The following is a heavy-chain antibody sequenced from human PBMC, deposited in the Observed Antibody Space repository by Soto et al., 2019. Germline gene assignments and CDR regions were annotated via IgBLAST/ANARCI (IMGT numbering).Heavy chain of an antibody. CDR2: IYYSGST. V-gene: IGHV4-31*03. Sequence: QVQLQESGPGLVKPSQTLSLTCTVSGGSISSGGYYWSWIRQHPGKGLEWIGYIYYSGSTYYNPSLMGRFTISGDTSKNQSPLKLPSVPAATTAVYHVARSTDPGGRGPRSPASS. J-gene: IGHJ5*02. CDR3: ARSTDP. CDR1: GGSISSGGYY.